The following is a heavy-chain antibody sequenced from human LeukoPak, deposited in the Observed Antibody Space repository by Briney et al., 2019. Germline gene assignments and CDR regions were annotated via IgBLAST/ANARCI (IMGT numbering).Heavy chain of an antibody. CDR2: INPNSGGT. D-gene: IGHD6-13*01. J-gene: IGHJ4*02. V-gene: IGHV1-2*02. CDR1: GYTFTGYY. Sequence: ASVKVSCKASGYTFTGYYMHWVRQAPGQGLEWMGWINPNSGGTSYAQKFQGRVTMTRDTSISTAYMELSRLRSDDTAVYYCARVSPYSSSWYWEDYWGQGTLVTVSS. CDR3: ARVSPYSSSWYWEDY.